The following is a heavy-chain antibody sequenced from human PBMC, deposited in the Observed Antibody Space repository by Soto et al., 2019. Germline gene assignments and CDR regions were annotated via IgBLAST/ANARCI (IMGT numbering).Heavy chain of an antibody. J-gene: IGHJ4*02. CDR2: IYIGGST. D-gene: IGHD3-3*01. CDR3: ARAPVGLDTISYFDY. Sequence: SETLSLTCTVSGGSISISTYYWGWMRQPPGKGLEWIGYIYIGGSTYYKPSLESRMHMSLDASKNQFSLRLTSVTAADTAVYFCARAPVGLDTISYFDYWGQGKLVT. V-gene: IGHV4-39*01. CDR1: GGSISISTYY.